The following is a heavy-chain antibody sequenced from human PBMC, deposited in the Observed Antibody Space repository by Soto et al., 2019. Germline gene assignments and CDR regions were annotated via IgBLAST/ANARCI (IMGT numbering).Heavy chain of an antibody. J-gene: IGHJ3*02. CDR1: GGTISSSSYY. CDR3: ARMYDYIWGSFGAFDI. CDR2: IYYSGST. D-gene: IGHD3-16*01. V-gene: IGHV4-39*01. Sequence: TSETLSLTCPVSGGTISSSSYYWGWIRKPPGKGLEWIGSIYYSGSTYYNPPLKSRVTISVDTSKNQFSLKLSSVTAADTAVYYCARMYDYIWGSFGAFDIWGQGTMVTVSS.